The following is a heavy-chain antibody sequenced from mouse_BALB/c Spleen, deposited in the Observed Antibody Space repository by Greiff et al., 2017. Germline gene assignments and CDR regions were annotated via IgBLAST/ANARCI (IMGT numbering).Heavy chain of an antibody. D-gene: IGHD2-1*01. CDR1: GFSLTSYG. J-gene: IGHJ1*01. Sequence: VKLVESGPGLVAPSQSLSITCTVSGFSLTSYGVHWVRQPPGKGLEWLGVIWAGGSTNYNSALMSRLSISTDNSKSQVFLKMNSLQTDDTAMYYCARDLLDDWYFDVWGAGTTVTVSS. V-gene: IGHV2-9*02. CDR3: ARDLLDDWYFDV. CDR2: IWAGGST.